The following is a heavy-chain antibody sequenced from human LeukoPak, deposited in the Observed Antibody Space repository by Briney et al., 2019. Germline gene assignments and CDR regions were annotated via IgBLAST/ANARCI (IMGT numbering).Heavy chain of an antibody. J-gene: IGHJ4*02. CDR1: GLAFSGFS. D-gene: IGHD5-12*01. CDR2: ILSRGTDI. Sequence: GGSLRLSCASSGLAFSGFSMHWVRHAPGNGLGWVSSILSRGTDIYYANALRGRFINYRNNAKNTLYIQMNSLRAEETAVYYCAKGSGYDTDFDYWGQGTLVSVSS. V-gene: IGHV3-21*04. CDR3: AKGSGYDTDFDY.